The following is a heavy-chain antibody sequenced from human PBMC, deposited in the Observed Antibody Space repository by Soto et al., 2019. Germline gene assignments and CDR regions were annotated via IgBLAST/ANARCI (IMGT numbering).Heavy chain of an antibody. CDR3: VDTTMAYYYGMDV. V-gene: IGHV4-34*01. CDR2: INHSGTT. D-gene: IGHD5-18*01. CDR1: GGSFSDYF. J-gene: IGHJ6*02. Sequence: QVQLQQWGAGLLKPSETLSLTCAVYGGSFSDYFWCWIHQPTGKGQEWIGEINHSGTTNYNPSLKNRVTISLDTPKNHFSLNLTSVTAADTAVYYSVDTTMAYYYGMDVWGQVTTVTVSS.